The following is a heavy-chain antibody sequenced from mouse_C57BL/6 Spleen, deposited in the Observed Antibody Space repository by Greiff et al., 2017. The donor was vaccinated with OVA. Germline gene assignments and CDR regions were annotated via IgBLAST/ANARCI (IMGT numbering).Heavy chain of an antibody. CDR1: GYTFTSYW. Sequence: VQLQQSGTELVKPGASVKLSCKASGYTFTSYWMHWVKQRPGQGLEWIGNINPSNGGTHYNEKFKSKATLTVDKSSSTAYMQLSSLTSEDSAVYYCARKGGYGSYYAMDYWGQGTSVTVSS. CDR2: INPSNGGT. J-gene: IGHJ4*01. D-gene: IGHD3-1*01. CDR3: ARKGGYGSYYAMDY. V-gene: IGHV1-53*01.